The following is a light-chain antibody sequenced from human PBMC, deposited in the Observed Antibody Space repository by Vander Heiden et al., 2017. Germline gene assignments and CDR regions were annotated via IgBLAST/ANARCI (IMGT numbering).Light chain of an antibody. CDR3: QQRVSSPYT. CDR2: AAS. V-gene: IGKV1-39*01. CDR1: QSISSY. J-gene: IGKJ2*01. Sequence: DIQMTQSPSSLSASVGNRVTISCRASQSISSYLNWYQQKAGKAPKLLIYAASNLRSGVPSRFSGSGSGTDFTLTINRLQPEDFATYFCQQRVSSPYTFGQWTKLEIK.